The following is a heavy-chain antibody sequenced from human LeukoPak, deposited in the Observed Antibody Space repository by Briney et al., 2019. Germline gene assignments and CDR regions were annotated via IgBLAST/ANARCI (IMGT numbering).Heavy chain of an antibody. Sequence: GGSLRLSCAASGFTASGNYMSWVRQAPGKGLEWVSVIYSGGSTYYADSVKGRFTISRDNSKNTLYLQMNSLRAEDTAVYYCAKDRGYSHPFCDYWGQGTLVTVSS. V-gene: IGHV3-66*01. D-gene: IGHD5-18*01. CDR3: AKDRGYSHPFCDY. CDR2: IYSGGST. J-gene: IGHJ4*02. CDR1: GFTASGNY.